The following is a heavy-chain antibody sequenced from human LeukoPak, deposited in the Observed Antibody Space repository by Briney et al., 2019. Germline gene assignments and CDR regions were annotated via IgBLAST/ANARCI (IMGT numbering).Heavy chain of an antibody. CDR2: IGGSGAST. CDR3: AKNYYGSGTMGGY. CDR1: GFTFSSFT. V-gene: IGHV3-23*01. J-gene: IGHJ4*02. D-gene: IGHD3-10*01. Sequence: GGSLRLSCAASGFTFSSFTMTWVRQAPGKGLEWVSTIGGSGASTYYAGSVKGRFTISRDNSKNTLSLQMNSLRAEDSAIYCCAKNYYGSGTMGGYWGQGTLVTVSS.